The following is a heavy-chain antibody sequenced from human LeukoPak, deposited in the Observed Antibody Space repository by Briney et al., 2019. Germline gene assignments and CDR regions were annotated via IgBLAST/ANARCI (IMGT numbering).Heavy chain of an antibody. CDR2: TDTSGNYI. CDR1: GFTFSNYG. D-gene: IGHD3-10*01. CDR3: ARGRSITLLRGVAMSDGFDI. J-gene: IGHJ3*02. V-gene: IGHV3-21*01. Sequence: PGGSLRLSCTASGFTFSNYGMNWVRQAPGRGLEWVSFTDTSGNYIYYGDSVKGRFTISRDNAKNLVFLQMNGLRAEYTAVYYCARGRSITLLRGVAMSDGFDIWGQGAMVAVSS.